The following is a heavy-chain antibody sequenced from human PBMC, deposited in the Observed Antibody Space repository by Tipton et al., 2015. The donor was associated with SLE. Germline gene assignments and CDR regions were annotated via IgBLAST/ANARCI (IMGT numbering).Heavy chain of an antibody. CDR1: GGSFSGYY. Sequence: LRLSCTVSGGSFSGYYWSWIRQPPGKGLEWIGEINHSGSTNYNPSLKSRVTISVDTSKNQFSLRLSSVTAADTAVYYCARDEASPRGSAFDIWGQGTMVTVSS. CDR2: INHSGST. V-gene: IGHV4-34*01. J-gene: IGHJ3*02. CDR3: ARDEASPRGSAFDI.